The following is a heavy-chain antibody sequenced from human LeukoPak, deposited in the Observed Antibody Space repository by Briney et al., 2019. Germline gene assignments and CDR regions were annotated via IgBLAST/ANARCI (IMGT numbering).Heavy chain of an antibody. CDR1: GGSISSYY. Sequence: SGTLSLTCAVSGGSISSYYWSWIRQPPGKGLEWIGLIHYTGTTNYNPSLKSRVTISGDTYTKQFSLKLTSVTAADTAAYSCAGFVGSSWLGFDSGGQGSMVSVSS. D-gene: IGHD6-13*01. J-gene: IGHJ3*02. V-gene: IGHV4-59*01. CDR3: AGFVGSSWLGFDS. CDR2: IHYTGTT.